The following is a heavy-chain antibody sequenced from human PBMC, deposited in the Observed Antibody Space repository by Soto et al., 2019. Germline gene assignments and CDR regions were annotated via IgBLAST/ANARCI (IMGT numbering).Heavy chain of an antibody. V-gene: IGHV4-59*01. Sequence: SETLSLTCTVSGGSISNFYWTWIRQPPGKGLEWIGYIYYSAKTNYNPSLKSRVTISVDTSKNQFSLKLSSVTAADTAVYYCATEYGDDAFDIWGQGTMVTVSS. CDR2: IYYSAKT. CDR3: ATEYGDDAFDI. CDR1: GGSISNFY. J-gene: IGHJ3*02. D-gene: IGHD4-17*01.